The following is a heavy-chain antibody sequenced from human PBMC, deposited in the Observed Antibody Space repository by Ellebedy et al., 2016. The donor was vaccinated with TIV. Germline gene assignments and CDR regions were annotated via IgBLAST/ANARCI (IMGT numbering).Heavy chain of an antibody. CDR3: ARGDNYYYDSSGYYYNY. D-gene: IGHD3-22*01. V-gene: IGHV1-46*01. CDR2: INPTSGSS. CDR1: GYTFTNYF. J-gene: IGHJ4*02. Sequence: ASVKVSCKASGYTFTNYFLYWVRQAPGQGLEWMGIINPTSGSSNYAQKFQGRVTMTRDTSTSTVYMVLSSMRSEDTAVYYCARGDNYYYDSSGYYYNYWGQGTQVTVSS.